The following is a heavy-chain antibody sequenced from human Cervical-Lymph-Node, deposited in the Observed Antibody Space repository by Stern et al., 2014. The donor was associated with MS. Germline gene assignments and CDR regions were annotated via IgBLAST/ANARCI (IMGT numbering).Heavy chain of an antibody. V-gene: IGHV4-39*01. Sequence: QVQLQESGPGLVKPSATLSLTCAVSGDSISSYTHYWAWIRQPPGKGLEWIGSVYHSGPAYYTPPLKSPVTISVHTPKNPFPLGLNSVTAADTAVYYCAKHACTGAACPFDLWGQGTLVTVSS. D-gene: IGHD2-8*02. CDR1: GDSISSYTHY. CDR2: VYHSGPA. J-gene: IGHJ4*02. CDR3: AKHACTGAACPFDL.